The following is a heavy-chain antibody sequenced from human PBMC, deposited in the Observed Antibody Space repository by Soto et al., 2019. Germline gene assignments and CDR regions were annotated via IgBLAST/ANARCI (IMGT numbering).Heavy chain of an antibody. D-gene: IGHD2-21*01. CDR1: GYSLTNNW. J-gene: IGHJ4*01. V-gene: IGHV5-10-1*01. CDR2: IDPRDSYT. Sequence: GESRKISCKGSGYSLTNNWISWVRQMPGKGLEWMGRIDPRDSYTNYSPSFQGHVTISVDKSDNTSYLQWNTLKASDSAMYFCARSYCLPNRRHTGSSHYWGPGPLVT. CDR3: ARSYCLPNRRHTGSSHY.